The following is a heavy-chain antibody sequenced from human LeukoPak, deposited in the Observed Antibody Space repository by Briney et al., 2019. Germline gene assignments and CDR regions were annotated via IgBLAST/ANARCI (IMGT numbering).Heavy chain of an antibody. Sequence: ASVKVSCKASGYTFTGYYMHWVRQAPGQRLEWMGWFNSDTGNTEYSQKFQGRVIITRDTPASTAYMELSSLRPEDTAVFFCARGGPNKSGWTLDYWGQGTLVTVSS. CDR3: ARGGPNKSGWTLDY. D-gene: IGHD6-25*01. J-gene: IGHJ4*02. V-gene: IGHV1-3*01. CDR2: FNSDTGNT. CDR1: GYTFTGYY.